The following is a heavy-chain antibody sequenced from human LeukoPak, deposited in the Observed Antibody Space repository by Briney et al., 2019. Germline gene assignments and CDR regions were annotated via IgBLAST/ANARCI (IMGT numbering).Heavy chain of an antibody. V-gene: IGHV4-39*01. CDR3: ARRTIQAGTPFDY. CDR2: IYDSGST. J-gene: IGHJ4*02. Sequence: SETLSLTCTVSGGSIRSSYYYWGWIRQPPGKGLEWIGSIYDSGSTYYNPSLKSRVTISVDTSKNQFSLKLNSVTAADTAVYYCARRTIQAGTPFDYWGQGTLVTVSS. CDR1: GGSIRSSYYY. D-gene: IGHD4/OR15-4a*01.